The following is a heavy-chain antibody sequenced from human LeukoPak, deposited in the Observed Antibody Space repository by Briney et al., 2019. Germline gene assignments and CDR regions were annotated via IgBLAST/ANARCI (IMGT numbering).Heavy chain of an antibody. CDR1: GVSMNSSY. CDR2: IYYSGST. J-gene: IGHJ4*02. D-gene: IGHD3-10*01. V-gene: IGHV4-59*01. Sequence: PSEILSLTCSVSGVSMNSSYWTWIRQPPGKGLEWIGYIYYSGSTNYNPSLKSRVTISVDTSKNQFSLKLSSVTAADTAVYYCASDTGDYWGQGTLVTVSS. CDR3: ASDTGDY.